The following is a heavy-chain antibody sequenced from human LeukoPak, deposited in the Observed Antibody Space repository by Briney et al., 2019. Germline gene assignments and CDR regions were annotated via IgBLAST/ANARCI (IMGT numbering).Heavy chain of an antibody. J-gene: IGHJ5*02. CDR2: IYYSGST. CDR3: ADDIVVVPAAIMYNWFDP. CDR1: GGSISSSSYY. Sequence: SETLSLTCTVSGGSISSSSYYWGWIRQPPGKGLEGNGSIYYSGSTYYNPSLKSRVTISVATSKNQFSLKLSSVTAAHTAVYYCADDIVVVPAAIMYNWFDPWGQGTLVTVSS. V-gene: IGHV4-39*07. D-gene: IGHD2-2*01.